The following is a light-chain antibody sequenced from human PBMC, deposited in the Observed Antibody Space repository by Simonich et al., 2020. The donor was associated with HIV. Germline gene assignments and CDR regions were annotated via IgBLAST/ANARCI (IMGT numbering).Light chain of an antibody. Sequence: QSVLTQPPSVSVAPGQRVTISCTGSSTNIGAGYDVHWYQQLPGTAPKLLIYGNSNRPSGVPDRFAGSRSGTSASLAITGLQAEDVADYYCQSYDSSLSGWVFGGGTKLTVL. CDR2: GNS. CDR1: STNIGAGYD. CDR3: QSYDSSLSGWV. J-gene: IGLJ3*02. V-gene: IGLV1-40*01.